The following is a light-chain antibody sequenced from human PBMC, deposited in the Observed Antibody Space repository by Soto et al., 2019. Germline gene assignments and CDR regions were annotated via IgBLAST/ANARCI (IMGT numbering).Light chain of an antibody. CDR3: QQTLSFPPT. CDR1: QAIDSW. Sequence: DIQMTKSPSSVSASVGDRVTITCRESQAIDSWLAWYQQKPGEAPKLLIFTGSLLHSGVPPRFSGSGSGTDFTLTISSLQPEDFATYYCQQTLSFPPTFGQGTKV. J-gene: IGKJ1*01. V-gene: IGKV1-12*01. CDR2: TGS.